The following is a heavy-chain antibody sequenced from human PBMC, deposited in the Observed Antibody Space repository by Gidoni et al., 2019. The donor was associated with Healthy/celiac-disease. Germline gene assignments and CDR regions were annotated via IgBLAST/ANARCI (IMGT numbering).Heavy chain of an antibody. J-gene: IGHJ3*02. CDR1: GDSVSSNSAA. D-gene: IGHD3-22*01. CDR2: TYYRSKWYN. Sequence: QVQLQQSGPGLVKPSQTLSLTCAISGDSVSSNSAAWNWIRQSPSRGLELLGRTYYRSKWYNDYAVSVKSRITINPDTSKNQFSLQLNSVTPEDTAVYYCASQPYYYDSSGYGAFDIWGQGTMVTVSS. V-gene: IGHV6-1*01. CDR3: ASQPYYYDSSGYGAFDI.